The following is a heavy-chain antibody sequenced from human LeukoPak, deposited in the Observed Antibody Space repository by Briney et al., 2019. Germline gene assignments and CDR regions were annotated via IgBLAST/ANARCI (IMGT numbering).Heavy chain of an antibody. CDR2: ISNSGST. CDR1: GGSISSHY. D-gene: IGHD2-15*01. J-gene: IGHJ6*03. CDR3: GRDALVGYFSYYYMDV. V-gene: IGHV4-59*11. Sequence: KPSETLSLTCTVSGGSISSHYWTWIRQSPVKGLEWIGDISNSGSTSYNPSLKSRVTISIDTPKNQFSLKLSSVTAADTAVYYCGRDALVGYFSYYYMDVWGKGTTVTVSS.